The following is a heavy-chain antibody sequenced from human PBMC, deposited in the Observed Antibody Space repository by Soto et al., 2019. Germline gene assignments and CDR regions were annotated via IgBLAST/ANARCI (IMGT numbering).Heavy chain of an antibody. CDR1: GYSFTHYW. D-gene: IGHD3-22*01. CDR2: IYPYDSET. CDR3: VRRPDGGYYFDY. Sequence: GESLKISCKGSGYSFTHYWIDWVRQMPGKGLEWMGLIYPYDSETRYSPSFQGQVTMSVDKSISTAYLQWSSLKASDTAMYYCVRRPDGGYYFDYWGQVTLVTVSS. J-gene: IGHJ4*02. V-gene: IGHV5-51*01.